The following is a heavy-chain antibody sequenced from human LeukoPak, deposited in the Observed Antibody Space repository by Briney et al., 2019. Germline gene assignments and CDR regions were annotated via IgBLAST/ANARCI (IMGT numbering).Heavy chain of an antibody. Sequence: SETLSLTCAVSGGSINNYYWSWIRQPPGKGLEWIGYIYDSGSTNYNPSLKSRVTTSLDTSKNQFSLKLSSVTAADTAVYYCARGGRVRGGSNRYWFDPWAREPWSPSPQ. J-gene: IGHJ5*02. D-gene: IGHD1-26*01. CDR1: GGSINNYY. CDR3: ARGGRVRGGSNRYWFDP. V-gene: IGHV4-59*12. CDR2: IYDSGST.